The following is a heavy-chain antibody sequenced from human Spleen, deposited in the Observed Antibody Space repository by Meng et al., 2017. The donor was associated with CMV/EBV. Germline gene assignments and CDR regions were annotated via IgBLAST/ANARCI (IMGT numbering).Heavy chain of an antibody. CDR2: IYRGGST. V-gene: IGHV3-66*02. J-gene: IGHJ4*02. CDR3: ARDAVGYISSSRTYYFDY. Sequence: FTISSHYMGWVRQAPGKGLEWVSVIYRGGSTYYADSVKGRFTISRDNSKNTLYLPINSLRAEDTAVYYCARDAVGYISSSRTYYFDYWGQGTLVTVSS. CDR1: FTISSHY. D-gene: IGHD6-13*01.